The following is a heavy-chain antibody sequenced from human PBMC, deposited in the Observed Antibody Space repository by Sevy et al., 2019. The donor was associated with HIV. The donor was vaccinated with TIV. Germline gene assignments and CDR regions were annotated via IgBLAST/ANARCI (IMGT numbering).Heavy chain of an antibody. D-gene: IGHD3-22*01. Sequence: RGESLKISCQGSGYSFTSHWIDWVRHMPGKGLEWMGIIYPEDSETRYSPSFQGQVTFSADKSISTAYLQWSSLKASDTAMYYCATSRSGYFDSSGYYIYWGQGTLVTVSS. J-gene: IGHJ4*02. CDR2: IYPEDSET. CDR1: GYSFTSHW. V-gene: IGHV5-51*01. CDR3: ATSRSGYFDSSGYYIY.